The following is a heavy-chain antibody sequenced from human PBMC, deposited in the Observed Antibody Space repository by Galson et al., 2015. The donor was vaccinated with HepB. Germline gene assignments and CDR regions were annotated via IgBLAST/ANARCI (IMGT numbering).Heavy chain of an antibody. CDR1: GFTFSSYG. V-gene: IGHV3-30*02. CDR2: IRYDGSNK. D-gene: IGHD3-22*01. J-gene: IGHJ4*02. Sequence: SLRLSCAASGFTFSSYGMHWVRQAPGKGLEWVAFIRYDGSNKYYADSVKGRFTISRDNSKNMLYLQMNSLRAEDTAVYYCARKSSGYYYGTDYWGQGTLVTVSS. CDR3: ARKSSGYYYGTDY.